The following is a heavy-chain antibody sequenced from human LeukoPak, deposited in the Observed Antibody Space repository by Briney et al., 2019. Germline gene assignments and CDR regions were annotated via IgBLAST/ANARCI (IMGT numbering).Heavy chain of an antibody. V-gene: IGHV3-30*18. D-gene: IGHD2-2*01. CDR1: GFTFSSYG. CDR3: AKDFNDCSSTSCLLYYYYYGMDV. J-gene: IGHJ6*04. CDR2: ISYDGSNK. Sequence: VRYLRLSCAATGFTFSSYGMHWVRQAPGKGLEWVAVISYDGSNKYYADSVKGRFTISRDNSKNTLYLQMNSLRAEDTAVYYCAKDFNDCSSTSCLLYYYYYGMDVWGKGTTVTVSS.